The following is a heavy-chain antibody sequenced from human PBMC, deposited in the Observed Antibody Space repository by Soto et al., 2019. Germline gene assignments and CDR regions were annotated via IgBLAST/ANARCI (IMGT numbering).Heavy chain of an antibody. Sequence: PGWSLRLSCTASGFTFGDYAMSWFRHAPGKGLEWVGFIRSKAYGGTTEYAASVKGRFTISRDDSKSIAYLQMNSLKTEDTAVYYCNSAPGYSYGTRAWFDPWRQGTLATVSS. D-gene: IGHD5-18*01. J-gene: IGHJ5*02. CDR1: GFTFGDYA. CDR3: NSAPGYSYGTRAWFDP. V-gene: IGHV3-49*03. CDR2: IRSKAYGGTT.